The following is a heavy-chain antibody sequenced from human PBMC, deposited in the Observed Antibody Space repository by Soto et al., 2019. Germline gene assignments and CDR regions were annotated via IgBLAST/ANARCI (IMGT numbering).Heavy chain of an antibody. CDR2: INPSGGST. V-gene: IGHV1-46*01. CDR1: GYTFTSYY. D-gene: IGHD2-2*02. Sequence: QVQLVQSGAEVKKPGASVKVSCKASGYTFTSYYMHWVRQAPGQGLEWMGIINPSGGSTSYAQKLQGRVTMTRDTSTSTIYMELSSLRSEDTAVYYCAREVVVVPGAIGFWCDPWSQGTLITVSS. CDR3: AREVVVVPGAIGFWCDP. J-gene: IGHJ5*02.